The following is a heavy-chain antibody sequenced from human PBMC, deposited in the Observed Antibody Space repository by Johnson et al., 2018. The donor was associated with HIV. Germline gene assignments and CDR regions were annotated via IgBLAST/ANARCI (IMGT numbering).Heavy chain of an antibody. J-gene: IGHJ3*02. Sequence: VQLLESGGGVVQPGRSLRLSCAASGFTFTSYGMHWVRQAPGKGLEWVAVISYDGSNKYYADSVKGRFTISRDNSKNTLYLQMNSLRAEDTAVYYCAKVGGVGYYNDAFDIWGQGTMVTVSS. CDR1: GFTFTSYG. CDR2: ISYDGSNK. CDR3: AKVGGVGYYNDAFDI. V-gene: IGHV3-30*18. D-gene: IGHD3-22*01.